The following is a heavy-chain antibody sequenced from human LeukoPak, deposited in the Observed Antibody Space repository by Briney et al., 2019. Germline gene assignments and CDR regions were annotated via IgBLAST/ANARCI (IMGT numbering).Heavy chain of an antibody. Sequence: GGSLRLSCAASGFTFSSYGMHWVRQAPGKGLEWVAVISYDGSNRYYADSVKGRFTISRDNSKNTLYLQMNSLRAEDTAVYYCAKGRSSSIAALDYWGQGTLVTVSS. CDR1: GFTFSSYG. V-gene: IGHV3-30*18. CDR2: ISYDGSNR. D-gene: IGHD6-6*01. J-gene: IGHJ4*02. CDR3: AKGRSSSIAALDY.